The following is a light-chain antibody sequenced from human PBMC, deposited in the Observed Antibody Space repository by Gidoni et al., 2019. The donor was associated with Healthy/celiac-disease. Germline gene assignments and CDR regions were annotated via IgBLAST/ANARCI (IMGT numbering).Light chain of an antibody. Sequence: EIVLTQSPGTRSLSPGERATLSCRASQSVSSSYLSWYQQKPGQAPRLLIYGASSRATGIPDRFSGSGSGTDFTFTISRLEPEDFAMYYCQQYGSSPPTFGRGTKVDIK. J-gene: IGKJ3*01. V-gene: IGKV3-20*01. CDR1: QSVSSSY. CDR2: GAS. CDR3: QQYGSSPPT.